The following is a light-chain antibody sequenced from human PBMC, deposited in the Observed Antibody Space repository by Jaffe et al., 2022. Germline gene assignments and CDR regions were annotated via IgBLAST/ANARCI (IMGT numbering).Light chain of an antibody. V-gene: IGLV4-69*01. Sequence: QLVLTQSPSASASLGASVTLTCTLNNGHSSFAIAWHQQQAQKGPRYLMKVNSDGSHSKGDGIPDRFSGSSSGDERYLTITSIQSEDEADYYCQTWGTGIQVFGGGTKLTVL. CDR3: QTWGTGIQV. CDR1: NGHSSFA. CDR2: VNSDGSH. J-gene: IGLJ2*01.